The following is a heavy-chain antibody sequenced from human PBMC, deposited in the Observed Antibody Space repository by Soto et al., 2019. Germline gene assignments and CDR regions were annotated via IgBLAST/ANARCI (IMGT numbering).Heavy chain of an antibody. J-gene: IGHJ3*02. CDR2: IYYSGRT. V-gene: IGHV4-31*03. CDR1: GGSISSGGYY. D-gene: IGHD2-21*02. Sequence: SETLSLTCTVSGGSISSGGYYWSWIRQHPGKGLEWIGHIYYSGRTYYNPSIKSRVNISVDTTKNKFSLKLSSVNAAETAVYYCARVRPTDSYDAFDIWGQGTMVSVSS. CDR3: ARVRPTDSYDAFDI.